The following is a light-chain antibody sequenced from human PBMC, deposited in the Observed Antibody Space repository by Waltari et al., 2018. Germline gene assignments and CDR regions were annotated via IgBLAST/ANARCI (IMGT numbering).Light chain of an antibody. CDR3: LQYNSYPWT. CDR1: QSIVVW. J-gene: IGKJ1*01. Sequence: DIQVTQSPSTLSASVGDRVTITCRASQSIVVWLAWYQQKPGKAPRLLIYQASYLESGVPSRFSGSASGTAFTLTIRSLQADDFATYYCLQYNSYPWTFGQGTTVEIK. V-gene: IGKV1-5*03. CDR2: QAS.